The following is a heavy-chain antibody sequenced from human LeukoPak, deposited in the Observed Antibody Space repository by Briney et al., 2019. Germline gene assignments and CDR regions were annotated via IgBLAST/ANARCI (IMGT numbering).Heavy chain of an antibody. J-gene: IGHJ4*02. V-gene: IGHV3-23*01. CDR1: GFTFSSYA. CDR3: AKSLKNLRFTESFDY. CDR2: ISGSGGGT. D-gene: IGHD3-3*01. Sequence: QAGGSLRLSCAASGFTFSSYAMSWVRQAPGKGLEWVSAISGSGGGTYYADSVKGRFTISRDNSKNTLYLQMNSLRAEDTAVYYCAKSLKNLRFTESFDYWGQGTLVTVSS.